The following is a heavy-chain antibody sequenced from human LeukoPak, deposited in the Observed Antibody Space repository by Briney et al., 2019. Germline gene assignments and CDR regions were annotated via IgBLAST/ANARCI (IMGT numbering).Heavy chain of an antibody. CDR3: AKSGMGGSGSYSPDY. V-gene: IGHV3-23*01. D-gene: IGHD3-10*01. CDR2: ISGSGGST. Sequence: PGGSLRLSCAASGFTFSSYAMSWVRQAPGKGLEWVSAISGSGGSTYYADSVKGRFTISRDNFKNTLYLQMNSLRAEDTAVYYCAKSGMGGSGSYSPDYWGQGTLVTVSS. J-gene: IGHJ4*02. CDR1: GFTFSSYA.